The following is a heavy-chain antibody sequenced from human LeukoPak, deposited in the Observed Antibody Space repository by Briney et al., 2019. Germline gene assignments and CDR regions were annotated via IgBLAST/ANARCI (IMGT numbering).Heavy chain of an antibody. D-gene: IGHD6-19*01. CDR2: INPSGGST. Sequence: ASVKVSCKASGYTFTSYYMHWVRQAPGQGLEWMGIINPSGGSTSYAQKFQGRVTMTSDTSTSTVYMELSSLRSEDTAVYYCARGAGRLAVAGTWVDYWGQGTLVTVSS. CDR3: ARGAGRLAVAGTWVDY. J-gene: IGHJ4*02. CDR1: GYTFTSYY. V-gene: IGHV1-46*01.